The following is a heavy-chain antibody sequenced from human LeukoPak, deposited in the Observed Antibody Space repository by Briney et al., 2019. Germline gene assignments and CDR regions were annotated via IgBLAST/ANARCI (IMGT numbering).Heavy chain of an antibody. CDR2: ISGSGGST. D-gene: IGHD5-24*01. J-gene: IGHJ4*02. CDR1: GFTFSSYG. V-gene: IGHV3-23*01. CDR3: ASRGWPTAFDY. Sequence: GGTLRLSCAASGFTFSSYGMSWVRQAPGKGLEWVSAISGSGGSTYYADSVKGRFTISRDNSKNTLYLQMNSLRAEDTAVYYCASRGWPTAFDYWGQGTLVTVSS.